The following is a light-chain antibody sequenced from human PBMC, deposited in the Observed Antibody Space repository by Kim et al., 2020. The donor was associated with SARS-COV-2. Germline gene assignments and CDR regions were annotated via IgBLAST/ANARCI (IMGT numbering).Light chain of an antibody. V-gene: IGKV3-15*01. Sequence: VSPGESATLSCRASQSVSSNLAWYQQKPGQAPRLLIYGASTRATGIPARFSGSGSGTEFTLTISSLQSEDFAVYCCQQYNNWPSYTFGQGTKLEIK. CDR3: QQYNNWPSYT. CDR2: GAS. J-gene: IGKJ2*01. CDR1: QSVSSN.